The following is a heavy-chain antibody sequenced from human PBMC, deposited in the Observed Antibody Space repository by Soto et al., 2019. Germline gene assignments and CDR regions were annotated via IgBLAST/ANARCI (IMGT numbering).Heavy chain of an antibody. Sequence: QVQLVQSGAEVKKPGSSVTVSCKASGGTFSNSAINWVRQAPGQGPEWMGGIIPIFATPDYAQKFQGRVTTTADESTNAADMALASLRSEDTAVYYGARDKARLQFGGSYYYAMDVWGQGTTVTVSS. V-gene: IGHV1-69*12. J-gene: IGHJ6*02. CDR3: ARDKARLQFGGSYYYAMDV. D-gene: IGHD5-12*01. CDR2: IIPIFATP. CDR1: GGTFSNSA.